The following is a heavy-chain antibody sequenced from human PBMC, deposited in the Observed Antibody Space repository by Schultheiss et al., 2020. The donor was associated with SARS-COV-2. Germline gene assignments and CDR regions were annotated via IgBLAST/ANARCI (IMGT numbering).Heavy chain of an antibody. CDR3: AREEGSGSYYFDY. J-gene: IGHJ4*02. V-gene: IGHV3-48*01. CDR1: GFTFSSYA. Sequence: GGSLRLSCAASGFTFSSYAMSWVRQSPGKGLEWVSYISSSGSTIYYADSVKGRFTISRDNSKNTLYLQMNSLRAEDTAVYYCAREEGSGSYYFDYWGQGTLVTVSS. D-gene: IGHD3-10*01. CDR2: ISSSGSTI.